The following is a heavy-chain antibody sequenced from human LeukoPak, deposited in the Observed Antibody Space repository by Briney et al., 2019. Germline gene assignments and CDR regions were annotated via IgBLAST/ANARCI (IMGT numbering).Heavy chain of an antibody. D-gene: IGHD4-17*01. CDR3: ARDGTVTNHHYYYGMDV. Sequence: SETLSLTCTVSGGSISSYYWSWIRQPPGKGLEWIGYIYYSGSTNYNPSLKSRVTISVDTSKNQFSLELSSVTAADTAEYYCARDGTVTNHHYYYGMDVWGQGTTVTVSS. V-gene: IGHV4-59*01. CDR1: GGSISSYY. CDR2: IYYSGST. J-gene: IGHJ6*02.